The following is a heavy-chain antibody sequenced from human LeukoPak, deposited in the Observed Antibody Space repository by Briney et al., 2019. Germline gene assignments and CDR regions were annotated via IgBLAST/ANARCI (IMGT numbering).Heavy chain of an antibody. V-gene: IGHV1-18*01. J-gene: IGHJ4*02. CDR2: ISAYNGNT. CDR1: GYTFTSYG. Sequence: ASVKVSCKASGYTFTSYGISWVRQAPGQGLEWMGWISAYNGNTNYAQKLQGRVTMTTDTSASTAYMEPRSLRSDDTAVYYCARPPAWTSAHREYAAVVDYWGQGTLVPVPS. D-gene: IGHD6-19*01. CDR3: ARPPAWTSAHREYAAVVDY.